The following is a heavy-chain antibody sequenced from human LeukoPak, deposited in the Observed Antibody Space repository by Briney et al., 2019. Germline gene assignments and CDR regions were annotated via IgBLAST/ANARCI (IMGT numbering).Heavy chain of an antibody. CDR2: MNPNSGRT. Sequence: ASVKVSCKASGYTLTSYDINWVRQATGQGLEWMGWMNPNSGRTGYAQNFQGRITITRNTSISTAYMELSSLRSEDTAVYYCARQLDYYGSGSYGYWGQGTLVTVSS. V-gene: IGHV1-8*01. CDR1: GYTLTSYD. CDR3: ARQLDYYGSGSYGY. J-gene: IGHJ4*02. D-gene: IGHD3-10*01.